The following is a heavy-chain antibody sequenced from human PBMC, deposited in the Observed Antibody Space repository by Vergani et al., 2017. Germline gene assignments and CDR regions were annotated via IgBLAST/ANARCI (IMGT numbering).Heavy chain of an antibody. CDR2: IHHSGDT. D-gene: IGHD3-10*01. CDR3: ARHRGSGGFFPSSYFYGMDF. V-gene: IGHV4-38-2*01. J-gene: IGHJ6*02. CDR1: DSSIMTNPY. Sequence: QVQLQESGPGLVKPSETLTLTCDVSDSSIMTNPYWGWFRQSPGKGLEWIGCIHHSGDTHYNSSLKSRVSISIVSRSKFSLSLTSVTAADTALYYCARHRGSGGFFPSSYFYGMDFWGHGTTVTVSS.